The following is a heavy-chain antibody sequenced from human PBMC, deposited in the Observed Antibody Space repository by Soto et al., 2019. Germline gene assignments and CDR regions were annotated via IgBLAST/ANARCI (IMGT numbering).Heavy chain of an antibody. Sequence: SETLSLTCTVSGGSISSYYWSWIRQPPGKGLEWIGYIYYSGSTNYNPSLKSRVTISVDTSKNQFSLKLSSVTAADTAVYYCARRRDYDFWSGPEYPPYYYYMDVWGKGTTVTVSS. CDR1: GGSISSYY. V-gene: IGHV4-59*08. D-gene: IGHD3-3*01. CDR2: IYYSGST. CDR3: ARRRDYDFWSGPEYPPYYYYMDV. J-gene: IGHJ6*03.